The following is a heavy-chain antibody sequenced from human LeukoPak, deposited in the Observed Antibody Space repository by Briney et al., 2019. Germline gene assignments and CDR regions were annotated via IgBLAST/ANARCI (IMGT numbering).Heavy chain of an antibody. J-gene: IGHJ5*02. V-gene: IGHV4-38-2*02. CDR1: GYSINFGHL. CDR2: INHSGRT. CDR3: ARESSTVAHSMIRDWLDP. Sequence: SETLSLTCDVSGYSINFGHLWGWLRQPPGEGLEWIASINHSGRTYYTPSLKSRVTVSVDTLKNQFSLKVTSVTAEDTAMYFCARESSTVAHSMIRDWLDPWGQGTLVTVSS. D-gene: IGHD6-19*01.